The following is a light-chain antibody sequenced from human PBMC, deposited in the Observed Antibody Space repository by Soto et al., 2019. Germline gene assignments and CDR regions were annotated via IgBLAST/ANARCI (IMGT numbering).Light chain of an antibody. CDR2: GAS. CDR1: QGISTY. V-gene: IGKV1-9*01. Sequence: DIQLTQSPSFLSASVGDRVTITCRASQGISTYLAWYLQRPGKAPQLLIYGASTLQSGVPSRFSGSGSGKEFTLKISSLQPEDFGTYYCQQLNSDWYAFGQGTKLEIK. CDR3: QQLNSDWYA. J-gene: IGKJ2*01.